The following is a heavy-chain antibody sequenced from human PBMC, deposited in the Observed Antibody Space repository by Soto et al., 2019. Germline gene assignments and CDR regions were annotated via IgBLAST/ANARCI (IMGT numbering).Heavy chain of an antibody. CDR3: AKGMVAMVTEFDY. Sequence: VGSLRVSCAASGFTFSSYAMSWVRQAPGKGLEWVSAISGSGGSTYYADSVKGRFTISRDNSKNTLYLQMNSLRAEDTAVYYCAKGMVAMVTEFDYWGQGTLVTVSS. J-gene: IGHJ4*02. V-gene: IGHV3-23*01. CDR1: GFTFSSYA. CDR2: ISGSGGST. D-gene: IGHD5-18*01.